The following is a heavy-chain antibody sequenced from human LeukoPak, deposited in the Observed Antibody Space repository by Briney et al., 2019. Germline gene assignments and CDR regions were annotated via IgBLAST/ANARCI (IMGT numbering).Heavy chain of an antibody. Sequence: ASVKVSCKASGYTFTGYYMHWVRQAPGQGLEWMGWVNPNSGGTNYAQKFQGRVTMTRDTSISTAFMELSRLRSDDTAVYYCARDDIDYPSKYYFDYWGQGTLVTVSS. D-gene: IGHD4-11*01. CDR1: GYTFTGYY. CDR2: VNPNSGGT. V-gene: IGHV1-2*02. J-gene: IGHJ4*02. CDR3: ARDDIDYPSKYYFDY.